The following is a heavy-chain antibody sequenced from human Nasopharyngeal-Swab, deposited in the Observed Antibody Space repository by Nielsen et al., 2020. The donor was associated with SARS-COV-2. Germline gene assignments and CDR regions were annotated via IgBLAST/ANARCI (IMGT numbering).Heavy chain of an antibody. V-gene: IGHV5-51*01. CDR2: IYPGDSDT. D-gene: IGHD6-25*01. J-gene: IGHJ4*02. CDR1: GYSFIDYW. Sequence: GESLKISCKVSGYSFIDYWIGWVRQMPGRGLEWMGIIYPGDSDTRYNPSFQGQVTISADNSISTAYLQWGSLKASDSAMYYCARPLAAASYYFDYWGQGTLVRLL. CDR3: ARPLAAASYYFDY.